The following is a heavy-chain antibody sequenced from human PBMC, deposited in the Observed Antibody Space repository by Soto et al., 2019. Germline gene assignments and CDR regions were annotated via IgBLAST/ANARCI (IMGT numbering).Heavy chain of an antibody. V-gene: IGHV4-59*08. CDR3: ARQSGSSWYFWFDP. D-gene: IGHD6-13*01. J-gene: IGHJ5*02. CDR1: GGSISSYY. CDR2: IYNSGST. Sequence: QVQLQESGPGLVKPSETLSLTCTVSGGSISSYYWSWIRQPPGKGPEWIGYIYNSGSTNYNPSLKSRVTISADTSKNQFSLKLSSVTAADTAVYYCARQSGSSWYFWFDPWGQGTLVTVSS.